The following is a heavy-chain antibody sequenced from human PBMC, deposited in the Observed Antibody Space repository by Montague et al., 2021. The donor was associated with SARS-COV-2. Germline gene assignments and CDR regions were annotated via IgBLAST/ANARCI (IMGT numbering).Heavy chain of an antibody. CDR2: IYYSGST. J-gene: IGHJ5*02. Sequence: SETLSLTCTVSGGSISSYYWSWIRQPPGKGLEWIGYIYYSGSTNYNPSLKSRVTISVDTSKNQFSLKLSSVTAADTAVYYCARAQMNRITIFGLVAEFDPWGQGTLVTVSS. D-gene: IGHD3-3*01. V-gene: IGHV4-59*01. CDR1: GGSISSYY. CDR3: ARAQMNRITIFGLVAEFDP.